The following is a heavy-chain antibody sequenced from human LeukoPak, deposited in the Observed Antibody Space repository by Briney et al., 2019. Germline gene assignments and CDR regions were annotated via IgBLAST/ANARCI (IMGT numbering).Heavy chain of an antibody. V-gene: IGHV3-20*04. J-gene: IGHJ4*02. Sequence: GGSLRLSCAASGFTFDDYGMSWVRQAPGKGLEWVSGINWNGGSTGYADSVKGRFTISRDNAKNSLYLQTNSLRAEDTALYYCAREPGYSSGWYDSDYWGQGTLVTVSS. CDR2: INWNGGST. CDR1: GFTFDDYG. CDR3: AREPGYSSGWYDSDY. D-gene: IGHD6-19*01.